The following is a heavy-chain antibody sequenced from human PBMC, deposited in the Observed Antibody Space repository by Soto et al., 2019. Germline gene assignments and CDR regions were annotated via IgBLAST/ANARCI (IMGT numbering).Heavy chain of an antibody. CDR1: GFSLRTSAVG. J-gene: IGHJ5*02. CDR3: AKRVSSVLYGWFDP. V-gene: IGHV2-5*01. D-gene: IGHD6-19*01. Sequence: SVTTLVNPIQTLALTCIFSGFSLRTSAVGVRWIPQPPGKALEWLGFIYWNDDKRYSASLKSRLTITKDTSKNQVVLTMTNMDPVDTATYYCAKRVSSVLYGWFDPWGQGTLVAVPQ. CDR2: IYWNDDK.